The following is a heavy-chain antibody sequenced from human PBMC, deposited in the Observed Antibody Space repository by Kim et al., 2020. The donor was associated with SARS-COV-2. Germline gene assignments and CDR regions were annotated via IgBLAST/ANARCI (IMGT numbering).Heavy chain of an antibody. CDR2: IYYSGST. D-gene: IGHD3-3*01. J-gene: IGHJ4*02. V-gene: IGHV4-59*13. CDR1: GGSISSYY. CDR3: ARDPRITIFGVVGSFDY. Sequence: SETLSLTCTVSGGSISSYYWSWIRQPPGKGLEWIGYIYYSGSTNYNPSLKSRVTISVDTSKNQFSLKLSSVTAADTAVYYCARDPRITIFGVVGSFDYWGQGTLVTVSS.